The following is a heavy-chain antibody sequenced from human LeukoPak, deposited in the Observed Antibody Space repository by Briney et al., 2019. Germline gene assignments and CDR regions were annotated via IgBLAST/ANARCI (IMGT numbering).Heavy chain of an antibody. V-gene: IGHV3-21*01. D-gene: IGHD3-22*01. Sequence: GGSLRLSCAASGFTFSSYSMNWVRQAPGKGLEWVSSISSSSSYIYYADSVKGRFTISRDNSKNTLYLQMNSLRAEDTAVYYCAKGQFYYYDSSGYSDYWGQGTLVTVSS. CDR3: AKGQFYYYDSSGYSDY. J-gene: IGHJ4*02. CDR2: ISSSSSYI. CDR1: GFTFSSYS.